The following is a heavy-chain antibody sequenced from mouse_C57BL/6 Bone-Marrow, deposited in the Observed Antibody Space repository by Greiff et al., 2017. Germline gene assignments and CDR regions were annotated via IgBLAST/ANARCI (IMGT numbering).Heavy chain of an antibody. CDR3: ARDYYGSSGAMDY. CDR2: IDPSDSYT. CDR1: GYTFTSYW. D-gene: IGHD1-1*01. J-gene: IGHJ4*01. Sequence: QVQLQQPGAELVMPGASVKLSCKASGYTFTSYWMHWVKQRPGQGLEWIGEIDPSDSYTNYNQKFKGKSTLTIDKSSSTAYMQLSSLTSEDSAVCYCARDYYGSSGAMDYWGQGTSVTVSS. V-gene: IGHV1-69*01.